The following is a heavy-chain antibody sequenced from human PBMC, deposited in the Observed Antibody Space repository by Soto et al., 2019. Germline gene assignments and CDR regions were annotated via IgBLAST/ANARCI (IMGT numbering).Heavy chain of an antibody. CDR2: INHSGST. D-gene: IGHD3-16*02. V-gene: IGHV4-34*01. J-gene: IGHJ3*02. CDR3: ARVITFGGVIVQASDAFDS. CDR1: GGSFSGYY. Sequence: SETLSLTCAVYGGSFSGYYWSWIRQPPGKGLEWIGEINHSGSTNYNPSLKSRVTISVDTSKNQFSLKLSSVTAADTAVYYCARVITFGGVIVQASDAFDSWGQGTMVTVSS.